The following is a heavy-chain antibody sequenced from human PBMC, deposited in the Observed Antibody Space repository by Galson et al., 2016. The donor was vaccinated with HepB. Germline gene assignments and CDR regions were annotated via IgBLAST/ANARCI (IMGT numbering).Heavy chain of an antibody. D-gene: IGHD5-18*01. V-gene: IGHV3-33*06. J-gene: IGHJ5*01. CDR1: GFTFTNYG. CDR2: IWYDGRKE. CDR3: AKAGYSYGCFYS. Sequence: SLRLSCAASGFTFTNYGMHWVRQAPGKGLEWVAVIWYDGRKEYYTEAVKSRFTISRDNSANKFYLQMNSLRDEDTAVYYCAKAGYSYGCFYSWGHGTLVTVSS.